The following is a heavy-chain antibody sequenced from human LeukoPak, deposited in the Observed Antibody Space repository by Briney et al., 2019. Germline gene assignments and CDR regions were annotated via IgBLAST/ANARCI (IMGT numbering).Heavy chain of an antibody. CDR1: GFIFSSFS. CDR2: IRSDGART. V-gene: IGHV3-48*04. CDR3: ARASYGSGSYFDY. Sequence: GGSLRLSCAASGFIFSSFSMNWVRQAPGKGLEWVSYIRSDGARTDYTGAVKGRFTISRDNAKNSLYLQMNSLRAEDTAVYYCARASYGSGSYFDYWGQGTLVTVSS. J-gene: IGHJ4*02. D-gene: IGHD3-10*01.